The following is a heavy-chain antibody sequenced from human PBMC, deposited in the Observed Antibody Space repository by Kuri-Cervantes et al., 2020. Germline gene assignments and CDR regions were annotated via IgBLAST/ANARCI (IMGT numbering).Heavy chain of an antibody. CDR3: AREGGDMSSGWPYYYYYYGMDV. J-gene: IGHJ6*02. Sequence: GGSLRLSCAGSGFTFTSYAMHWVRQAPGKGLEWVAVISYDGSNKYYADSVKGRFTISRDNSKNTLYLQMNSLRAEDTAVYYCAREGGDMSSGWPYYYYYYGMDVWGQGTTVTVSS. D-gene: IGHD6-19*01. V-gene: IGHV3-30-3*01. CDR1: GFTFTSYA. CDR2: ISYDGSNK.